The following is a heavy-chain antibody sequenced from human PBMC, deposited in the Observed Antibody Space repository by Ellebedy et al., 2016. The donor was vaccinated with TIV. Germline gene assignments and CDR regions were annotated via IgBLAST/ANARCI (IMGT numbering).Heavy chain of an antibody. Sequence: PGGSLRLSCAASGFTFSDYEMNWVRQAPGKGLEWVSYISSGGNTISYADSVKGRFTMSRDNAKNSLYLQMNSLRAEDTAVYYCARDYSDSVDFWGQGPLVTVSS. D-gene: IGHD3-22*01. CDR3: ARDYSDSVDF. J-gene: IGHJ4*02. CDR2: ISSGGNTI. CDR1: GFTFSDYE. V-gene: IGHV3-48*03.